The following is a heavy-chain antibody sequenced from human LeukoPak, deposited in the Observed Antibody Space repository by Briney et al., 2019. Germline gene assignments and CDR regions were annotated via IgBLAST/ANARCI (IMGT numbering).Heavy chain of an antibody. J-gene: IGHJ6*02. CDR3: AKTLRGMDV. CDR1: GFTFSSYG. Sequence: GGSLRLSCAASGFTFSSYGMHWVRQAPGKGLEWVAVISYDGSNKYYADSVKGRFTISRDNSKYTLYLQMNSLRAEDTAVYYCAKTLRGMDVWGQGTTVTVSS. V-gene: IGHV3-30*18. CDR2: ISYDGSNK.